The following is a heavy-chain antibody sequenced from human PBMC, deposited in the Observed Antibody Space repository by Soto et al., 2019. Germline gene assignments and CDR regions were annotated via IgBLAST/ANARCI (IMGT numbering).Heavy chain of an antibody. J-gene: IGHJ4*02. Sequence: SETMSLTCTVSGGSISSGGYYWSWIRQHPGKGLEWIGYIYYSGSTYYNPSLKSRVTISVDTSKNQFSLKLSSVTAADTAVYYCARGGNYYYDSSGSLLDYWGQGTLVTVSS. CDR2: IYYSGST. D-gene: IGHD3-22*01. CDR3: ARGGNYYYDSSGSLLDY. V-gene: IGHV4-31*03. CDR1: GGSISSGGYY.